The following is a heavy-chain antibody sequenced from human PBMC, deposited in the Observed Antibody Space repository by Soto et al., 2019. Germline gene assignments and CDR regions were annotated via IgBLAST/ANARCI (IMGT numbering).Heavy chain of an antibody. D-gene: IGHD2-15*01. J-gene: IGHJ4*02. CDR2: ISGSGGST. CDR3: AKGYCSGGSCYMYYFDY. V-gene: IGHV3-23*01. Sequence: GGSLRLSCAASGFTFSSYTMSWVRQAPGKGLEWVSAISGSGGSTYYADSVKGRFTISRDNSKNTLNLKMNGLRAEDTAVYYCAKGYCSGGSCYMYYFDYWGQETLVTVSS. CDR1: GFTFSSYT.